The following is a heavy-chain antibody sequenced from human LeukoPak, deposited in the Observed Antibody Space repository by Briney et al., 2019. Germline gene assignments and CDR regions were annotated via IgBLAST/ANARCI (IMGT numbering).Heavy chain of an antibody. Sequence: GGSLRLSCAASGFTFSSYSMNWVRQAPGKGLEWVSSISSSSSYIYYADSVKGRFTISRDNAKNSLHLQMNSLRAEDTAVYYCASCRDGYNSNYWGQGTLVTVSS. CDR1: GFTFSSYS. V-gene: IGHV3-21*01. J-gene: IGHJ4*02. CDR3: ASCRDGYNSNY. CDR2: ISSSSSYI. D-gene: IGHD5-24*01.